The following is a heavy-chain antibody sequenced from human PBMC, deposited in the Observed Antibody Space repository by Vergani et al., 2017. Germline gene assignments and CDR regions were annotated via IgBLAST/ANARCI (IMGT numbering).Heavy chain of an antibody. J-gene: IGHJ6*03. D-gene: IGHD2-15*01. Sequence: QVQLVQSGAEVKKPGASVKASCKASGYTFTRYGISWVRQAPGQGLEWMVWISAYNGNTNYAQKLQDRVTMTTKTSTSTAYMELRSLGSDDTAGYYCARVVVVTREYYYNYYMDVWGKGTTVTVSS. CDR2: ISAYNGNT. CDR1: GYTFTRYG. CDR3: ARVVVVTREYYYNYYMDV. V-gene: IGHV1-18*01.